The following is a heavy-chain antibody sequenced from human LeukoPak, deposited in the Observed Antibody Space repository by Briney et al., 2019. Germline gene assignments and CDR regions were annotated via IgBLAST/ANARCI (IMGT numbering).Heavy chain of an antibody. D-gene: IGHD3-3*01. CDR3: ARALTIFGVVITEIFDY. CDR1: GGSFSGYY. V-gene: IGHV4-59*10. Sequence: PSETLSLTCAVYGGSFSGYYWSWIRQPAGKGLEWIGRIYTSGSTNYNPSLKSRVTMSVDTSKNQFSLKLSSVTAADTAVYYCARALTIFGVVITEIFDYWGQGTLVTVSS. J-gene: IGHJ4*02. CDR2: IYTSGST.